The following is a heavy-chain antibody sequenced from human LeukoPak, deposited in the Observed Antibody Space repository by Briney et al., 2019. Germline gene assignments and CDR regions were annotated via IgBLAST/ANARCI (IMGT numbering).Heavy chain of an antibody. V-gene: IGHV1-69*05. J-gene: IGHJ3*02. CDR3: ARDAAYCGGDCYSDAFDI. D-gene: IGHD2-21*02. CDR1: GGTFSSYA. CDR2: IIPIFGTA. Sequence: GASVKVSCKASGGTFSSYAISWVRQAPGQGLEWMGRIIPIFGTANYAQKFQGRVTITTVESTSTAYMELSSLRSEDTAVYYCARDAAYCGGDCYSDAFDIWGQGTMVTVSS.